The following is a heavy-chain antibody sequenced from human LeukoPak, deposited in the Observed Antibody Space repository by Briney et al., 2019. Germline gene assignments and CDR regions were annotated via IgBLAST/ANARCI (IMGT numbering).Heavy chain of an antibody. D-gene: IGHD3-3*01. CDR2: ITGSGGGS. V-gene: IGHV3-23*01. CDR1: GFTFSSYA. J-gene: IGHJ6*02. Sequence: GGSLRLSCAASGFTFSSYAMSWVRQAPGKGLEWVSSITGSGGGSYYGDSVKGRFTISRDNSMNTLFLQMNSLRAEDTAVYYCAKDGGGSLEWLPPMDVWGQGTTVTVSS. CDR3: AKDGGGSLEWLPPMDV.